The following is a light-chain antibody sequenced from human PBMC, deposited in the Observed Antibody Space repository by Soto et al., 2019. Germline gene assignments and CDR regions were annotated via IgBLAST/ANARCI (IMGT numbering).Light chain of an antibody. Sequence: EIVLTQSPGTLSLSPGERATLSCRASQSVSNSYLAWYQQRPGQAPRLLIYGASSRATGIPDRFSGSGSGTDLTLTISRLEPEDFAVYYCQQYGSSPPLTFGGGTKVEIK. J-gene: IGKJ4*01. CDR2: GAS. CDR3: QQYGSSPPLT. CDR1: QSVSNSY. V-gene: IGKV3-20*01.